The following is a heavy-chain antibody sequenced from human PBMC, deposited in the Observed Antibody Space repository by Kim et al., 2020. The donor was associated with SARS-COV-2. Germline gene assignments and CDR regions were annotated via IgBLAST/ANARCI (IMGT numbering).Heavy chain of an antibody. Sequence: GSTNYHPSLTSRVTISVDTSKNQFSLKLSSVTASDTAVYYCARGGWARVDYWGQGTLVTVSS. D-gene: IGHD6-19*01. J-gene: IGHJ4*02. V-gene: IGHV4-34*01. CDR3: ARGGWARVDY. CDR2: GST.